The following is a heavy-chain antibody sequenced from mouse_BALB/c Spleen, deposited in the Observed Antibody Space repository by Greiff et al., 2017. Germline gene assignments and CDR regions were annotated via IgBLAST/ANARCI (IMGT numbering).Heavy chain of an antibody. CDR3: ARWNYGYFDY. V-gene: IGHV3-2*02. CDR1: GYSITSDYA. Sequence: EVHLVESGPGLVKPSQSLSLTCTVTGYSITSDYAWNWIRQFPGNKLEWMGYISYSGSTSYNPSLKSRISITRDTSKNQFFLQLNSVTTEDTATYYCARWNYGYFDYWGQGTTLTVSS. D-gene: IGHD1-1*01. CDR2: ISYSGST. J-gene: IGHJ2*01.